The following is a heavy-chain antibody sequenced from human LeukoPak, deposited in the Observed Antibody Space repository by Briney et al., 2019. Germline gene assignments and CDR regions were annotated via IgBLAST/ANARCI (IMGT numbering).Heavy chain of an antibody. CDR1: GGSFSGYY. J-gene: IGHJ4*02. CDR2: INHSGST. Sequence: PSETLSLTCAVYGGSFSGYYWSWIRRPPGKGLEWIGEINHSGSTNYNPSLKSRVTISVDTSKNQFSLKLSSVTAADTAVYYCARAIPSMTPLDYWGQGTLVTVSS. V-gene: IGHV4-34*01. CDR3: ARAIPSMTPLDY. D-gene: IGHD2/OR15-2a*01.